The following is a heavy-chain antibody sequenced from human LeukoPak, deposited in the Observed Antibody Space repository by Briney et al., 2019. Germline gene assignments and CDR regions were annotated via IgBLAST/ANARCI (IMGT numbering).Heavy chain of an antibody. CDR2: INHSGST. V-gene: IGHV4-34*01. D-gene: IGHD5-18*01. J-gene: IGHJ4*02. CDR1: GGSSSGYY. Sequence: SETLSLTCVLYGGSSSGYYWSWIRQPPGKGLEWIGEINHSGSTNYNPSLKSRVTISVDTSKNQFSLKLSSVTAADTAVYYCARGRGYSYGPIDYWGQGTLVTVSS. CDR3: ARGRGYSYGPIDY.